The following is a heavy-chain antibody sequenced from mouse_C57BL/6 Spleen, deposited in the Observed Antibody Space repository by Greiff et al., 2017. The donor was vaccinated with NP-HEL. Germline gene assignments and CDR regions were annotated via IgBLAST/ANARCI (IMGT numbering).Heavy chain of an antibody. CDR1: GFTFSDYG. Sequence: EVKLVESGGGLVKPGGSLKLSCAASGFTFSDYGMHWVRQAPEKGLEWVAYISSGSSTIYYADTVKGRFTISRDNAKNTLFLQMTSLRSEDTAMYYCAIYYDYDGGYFDVWGTGTTVTVSS. V-gene: IGHV5-17*01. CDR2: ISSGSSTI. D-gene: IGHD2-4*01. CDR3: AIYYDYDGGYFDV. J-gene: IGHJ1*03.